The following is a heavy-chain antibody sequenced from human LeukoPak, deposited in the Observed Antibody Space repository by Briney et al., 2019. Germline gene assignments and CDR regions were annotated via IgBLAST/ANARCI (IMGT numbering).Heavy chain of an antibody. CDR3: ARDSPDTAMVTTHTDY. D-gene: IGHD5-18*01. J-gene: IGHJ4*02. CDR2: IIPILGIA. Sequence: GASVKVSCKASGGTFSSYAISWVRQAPGQGLEWMGRIIPILGIANYAQKFQGRVTITADKSTSTAYMELSSLRSEDTAVYYCARDSPDTAMVTTHTDYWGQGTLVTVSS. CDR1: GGTFSSYA. V-gene: IGHV1-69*04.